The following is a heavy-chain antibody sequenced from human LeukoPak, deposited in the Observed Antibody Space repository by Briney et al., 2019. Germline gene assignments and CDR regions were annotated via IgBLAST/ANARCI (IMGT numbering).Heavy chain of an antibody. D-gene: IGHD3-3*02. J-gene: IGHJ4*02. CDR2: INYNGAIA. CDR1: GFTFVDYG. V-gene: IGHV3-20*04. CDR3: ARDRLGPSFSVSHFDL. Sequence: GGSLRLSCATSGFTFVDYGLSWVRRAPGKGLEWLCAINYNGAIADYADSVKGRFTISRDNAKNSLYLRMDSLRAEDTALYYCARDRLGPSFSVSHFDLWGQGTLVTVSS.